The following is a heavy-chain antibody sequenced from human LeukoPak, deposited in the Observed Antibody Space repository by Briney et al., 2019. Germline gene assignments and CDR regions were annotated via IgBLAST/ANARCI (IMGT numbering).Heavy chain of an antibody. Sequence: PGGSLRLSCAASGFTFSRNWMSWVRQAPGKGLEWVANIKQDGSEKYYVDSVKGRFTISRDNAKNSLYLQMNSLRAEDTAVYYCARVSVRGVLPPYFDCWGQGTLVTVSS. CDR1: GFTFSRNW. D-gene: IGHD3-10*01. J-gene: IGHJ4*02. CDR3: ARVSVRGVLPPYFDC. V-gene: IGHV3-7*01. CDR2: IKQDGSEK.